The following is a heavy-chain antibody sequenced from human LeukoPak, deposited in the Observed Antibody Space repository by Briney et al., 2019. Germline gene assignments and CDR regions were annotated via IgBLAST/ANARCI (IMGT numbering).Heavy chain of an antibody. Sequence: GGSLRLSCVASGFAFSTFPMSWVRQAPGKGLEWVSAVSGSGGHTFYLDSAKGRVTISRDNSKKTLYLQMNILRVDDTAVYYXAKGGASXTXAPHGDVVTTTLDGFDIWGQGTMVTVSS. D-gene: IGHD4-17*01. J-gene: IGHJ3*02. CDR3: AKGGASXTXAPHGDVVTTTLDGFDI. V-gene: IGHV3-23*01. CDR2: VSGSGGHT. CDR1: GFAFSTFP.